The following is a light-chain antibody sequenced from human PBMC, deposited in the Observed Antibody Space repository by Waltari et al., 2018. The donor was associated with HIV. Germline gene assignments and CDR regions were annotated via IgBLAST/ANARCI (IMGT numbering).Light chain of an antibody. CDR2: ETS. J-gene: IGKJ4*01. CDR3: QQLNTYPPT. CDR1: QGIAGY. Sequence: DTQLTQSPPFLSASVGDRVTITCRASQGIAGYLAWYQQKTGKPPNLLIYETSTLQNGVPSRFSVSGSGTEFTLTISSLQPEDFTTYYCQQLNTYPPTFGGGTKVEIK. V-gene: IGKV1-9*01.